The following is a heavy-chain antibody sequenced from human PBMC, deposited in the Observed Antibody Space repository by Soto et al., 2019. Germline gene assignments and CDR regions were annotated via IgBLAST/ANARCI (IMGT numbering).Heavy chain of an antibody. CDR1: GFTFSSYS. V-gene: IGHV3-48*02. CDR2: ISSSSSTI. J-gene: IGHJ4*02. Sequence: PWGSLRLSCAASGFTFSSYSMNWVRQAPGKGLEWVSYISSSSSTIYYADSVKGRFTISRDNAKNSLYLQMNSLRDEDTAVYYCARDRGGDYNIGHFDYWGQGTLVTVSS. CDR3: ARDRGGDYNIGHFDY. D-gene: IGHD2-21*02.